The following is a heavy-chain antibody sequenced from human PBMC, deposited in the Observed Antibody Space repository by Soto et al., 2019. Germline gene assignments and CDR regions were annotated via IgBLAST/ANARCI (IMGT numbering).Heavy chain of an antibody. V-gene: IGHV3-21*01. CDR3: ARDLASVVVAAIIYYMDV. Sequence: GGSLRLSCAASGFTFSSYSMNWVRQAPGKGLEWVSSISSSSSYIYYADSVKGRFTISRDNAKNSLYLQMNSLRAEDTAVYYCARDLASVVVAAIIYYMDVWGKGTTVTVSS. CDR2: ISSSSSYI. J-gene: IGHJ6*03. D-gene: IGHD2-15*01. CDR1: GFTFSSYS.